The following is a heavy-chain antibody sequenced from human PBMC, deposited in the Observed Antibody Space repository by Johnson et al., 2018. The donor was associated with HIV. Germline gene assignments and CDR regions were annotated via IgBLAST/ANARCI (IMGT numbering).Heavy chain of an antibody. D-gene: IGHD3-10*01. Sequence: QVQLVESGGGVVQPGTSLRLACAASGFTFSSFAMHWVRQAPGKGLEWVSVIFSVGAVYYADSVTGRFTISRDNSKNMVYLQMNSLRPEDTALYYCARDSMVQGVMWAFDIWGQGTMVTVSS. V-gene: IGHV3-NL1*01. CDR2: IFSVGAV. J-gene: IGHJ3*02. CDR3: ARDSMVQGVMWAFDI. CDR1: GFTFSSFA.